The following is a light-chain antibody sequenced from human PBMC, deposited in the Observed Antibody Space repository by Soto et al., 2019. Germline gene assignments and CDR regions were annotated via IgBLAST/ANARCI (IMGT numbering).Light chain of an antibody. V-gene: IGKV1-33*01. J-gene: IGKJ4*01. CDR2: DAS. CDR1: QDIANS. Sequence: DIQMTQSPSSLSASVGDRVTITCQASQDIANSLNWYQQKPGKAPNLLIYDASNLETGVPSRFNGSGAGTDFTFTISSLQPEDIATYFCQHYHTLPLTFGGGTKLKIK. CDR3: QHYHTLPLT.